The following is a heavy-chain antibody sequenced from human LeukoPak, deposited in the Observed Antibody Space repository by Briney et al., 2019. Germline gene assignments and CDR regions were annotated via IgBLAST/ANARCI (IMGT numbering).Heavy chain of an antibody. CDR2: ISSSSSTI. J-gene: IGHJ5*02. CDR3: ARQVNWFDP. Sequence: GGSLRLSCAASGFTFSSYSMKWVRQAPGKGLEWVSYISSSSSTIYYADSVKGRFTISRDNAKNSLYLQMNSLRAEDTAVYYCARQVNWFDPWGQGTLVTVSS. V-gene: IGHV3-48*01. CDR1: GFTFSSYS.